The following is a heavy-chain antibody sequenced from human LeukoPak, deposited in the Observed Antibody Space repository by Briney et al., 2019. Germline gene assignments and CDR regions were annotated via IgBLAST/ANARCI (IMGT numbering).Heavy chain of an antibody. J-gene: IGHJ3*02. Sequence: GESLKISCKGSGYSFTSYWIGWVRQMPGRGLEWMGIIYPGDSDTRYSPSFQGQVAISADKSISTAYLQWSSLKASDTAMYYCARRDQTALDAFDIWGQGTMVTVSS. D-gene: IGHD1-14*01. CDR2: IYPGDSDT. CDR1: GYSFTSYW. V-gene: IGHV5-51*01. CDR3: ARRDQTALDAFDI.